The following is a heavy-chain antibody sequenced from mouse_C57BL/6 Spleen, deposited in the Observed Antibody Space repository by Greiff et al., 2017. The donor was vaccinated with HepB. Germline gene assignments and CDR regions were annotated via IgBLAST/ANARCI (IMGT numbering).Heavy chain of an antibody. CDR1: GYTFTSYW. J-gene: IGHJ2*01. CDR3: ARGVITTVVATDY. D-gene: IGHD1-1*01. CDR2: IHPNSGST. Sequence: QVQLQQPGAELVKPGASVKLSCKASGYTFTSYWMHWVKQRPGQGLEWIGMIHPNSGSTNYNEKFKSKATLNVDKSSSTAYMQLSSLTSEDSAVYYCARGVITTVVATDYWGQGTTLTVSS. V-gene: IGHV1-64*01.